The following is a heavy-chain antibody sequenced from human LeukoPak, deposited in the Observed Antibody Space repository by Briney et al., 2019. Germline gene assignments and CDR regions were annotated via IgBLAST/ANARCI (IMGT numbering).Heavy chain of an antibody. CDR3: ARGTWGYSYGCASTDAFDI. CDR2: IYSGGST. D-gene: IGHD5-18*01. CDR1: GFIFSNNY. Sequence: GGSLRLSCAASGFIFSNNYMTWVRQAPGKGLEWVSAIYSGGSTVYADSVEGRFTISRDNSKNTVHLQIYGLRDEDTAVYYCARGTWGYSYGCASTDAFDIWGQGTMVTVSS. J-gene: IGHJ3*02. V-gene: IGHV3-53*01.